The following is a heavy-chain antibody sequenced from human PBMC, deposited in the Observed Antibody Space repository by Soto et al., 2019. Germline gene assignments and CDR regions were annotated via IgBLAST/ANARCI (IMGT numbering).Heavy chain of an antibody. J-gene: IGHJ6*02. V-gene: IGHV1-69*13. CDR1: GGTFSSYA. Sequence: SVKVSCKASGGTFSSYAISWVRQAPGQGLEWMGGIIPIFGTANYAQKFQGRVTITADESTSTAYMELSSLRSEDTAVYYCARGRATMVRGVIITFYYYGMDVWGQGTTVTV. CDR3: ARGRATMVRGVIITFYYYGMDV. D-gene: IGHD3-10*01. CDR2: IIPIFGTA.